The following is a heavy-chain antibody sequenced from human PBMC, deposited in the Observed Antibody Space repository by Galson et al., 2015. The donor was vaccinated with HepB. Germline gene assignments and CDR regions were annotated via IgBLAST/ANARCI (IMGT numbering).Heavy chain of an antibody. CDR2: ISWNSGSI. Sequence: SLRLSCAASGFTFDDYAMHWVRQAPGKGLEWVSGISWNSGSIGYADSVKGRFTISRDNAKNSLYLQMNSLRAEDTALYYCAKDTSPYYYDSSDAFDIWGQGTMVTVSS. CDR1: GFTFDDYA. CDR3: AKDTSPYYYDSSDAFDI. J-gene: IGHJ3*02. D-gene: IGHD3-22*01. V-gene: IGHV3-9*01.